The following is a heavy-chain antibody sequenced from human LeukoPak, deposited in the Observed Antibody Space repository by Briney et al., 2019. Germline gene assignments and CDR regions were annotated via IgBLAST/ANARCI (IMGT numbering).Heavy chain of an antibody. CDR2: INNYGTST. J-gene: IGHJ4*02. V-gene: IGHV3-74*01. D-gene: IGHD3-16*01. CDR1: GLTFGSYW. CDR3: AKGDGSFDY. Sequence: GGSLRLSCEVSGLTFGSYWMHWVRQAPGKGLVWVSRINNYGTSTSYADSVKGRFTISRDNAKNTVYLQMNSLRAEDTAVYYCAKGDGSFDYWGQGTLVTVSS.